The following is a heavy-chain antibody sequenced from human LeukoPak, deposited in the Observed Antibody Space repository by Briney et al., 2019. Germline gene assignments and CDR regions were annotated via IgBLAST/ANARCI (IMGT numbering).Heavy chain of an antibody. J-gene: IGHJ4*02. V-gene: IGHV3-7*01. CDR3: ARDDYNDNSGYYGEVFDY. Sequence: GGSLRLSCAGSGFTFSSYWMSWVRQAPGKGLEWVDNINQDGSEKYYVDSVKGRFTISRDNAKNSLYLQMNSLRAEDTALYFCARDDYNDNSGYYGEVFDYWGQGTLVTVSS. D-gene: IGHD3-22*01. CDR2: INQDGSEK. CDR1: GFTFSSYW.